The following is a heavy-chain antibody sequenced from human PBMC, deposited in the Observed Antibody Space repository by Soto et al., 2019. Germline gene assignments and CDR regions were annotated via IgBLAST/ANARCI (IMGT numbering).Heavy chain of an antibody. Sequence: GGSLRLSCAASGFTFSSYGMHWVRQAPGKGLEWVAVISYDGSNQYYADSAKGRFTISRDNSKNTLYLQMNSLRAEDTAVYYCAKGKVTAMVTIDYYYYYGMDVWGQGTTVTVSS. CDR3: AKGKVTAMVTIDYYYYYGMDV. CDR1: GFTFSSYG. D-gene: IGHD5-18*01. J-gene: IGHJ6*02. V-gene: IGHV3-30*18. CDR2: ISYDGSNQ.